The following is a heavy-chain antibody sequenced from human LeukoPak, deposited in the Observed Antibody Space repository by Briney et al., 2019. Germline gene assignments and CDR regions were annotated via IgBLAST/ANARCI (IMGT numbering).Heavy chain of an antibody. CDR2: ISYDGSNK. CDR3: ARDGIAVAGNAEYFQH. V-gene: IGHV3-30*03. D-gene: IGHD6-19*01. Sequence: GGSLRLSCAASGFTLSSYGMHWVRQAPGKGLEWVAIISYDGSNKYYADSVKGRFTISRDNSKNTLYLQMNSLRAEDTAVYYCARDGIAVAGNAEYFQHWGQGTLVTVSS. CDR1: GFTLSSYG. J-gene: IGHJ1*01.